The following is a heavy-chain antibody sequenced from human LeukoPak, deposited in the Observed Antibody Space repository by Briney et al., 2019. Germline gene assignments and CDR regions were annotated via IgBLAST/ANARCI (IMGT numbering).Heavy chain of an antibody. Sequence: SETLSLTCTVSGGSISSSSYYWGWIRQPPGKGLEWIGSIYYSGSTYYNPSLKSRVTISVDTSKNQFSLKLSSVTAADTAIYYCARNDVYFDDWGQGTLVTVSS. CDR1: GGSISSSSYY. J-gene: IGHJ4*02. CDR2: IYYSGST. V-gene: IGHV4-39*01. CDR3: ARNDVYFDD.